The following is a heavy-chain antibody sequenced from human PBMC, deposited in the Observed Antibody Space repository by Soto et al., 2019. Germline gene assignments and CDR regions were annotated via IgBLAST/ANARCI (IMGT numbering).Heavy chain of an antibody. CDR1: GFTFSSYG. D-gene: IGHD1-26*01. CDR2: INSDGSST. J-gene: IGHJ4*02. CDR3: TRSLYSGSYFDY. Sequence: GGSLRLSCAASGFTFSSYGMHWVRQAPGKGLVWVSRINSDGSSTRYADSVQGRFTISRDNAKNTLYLQMNSLRAEDTAVFYCTRSLYSGSYFDYWGQGRLVTVSS. V-gene: IGHV3-74*01.